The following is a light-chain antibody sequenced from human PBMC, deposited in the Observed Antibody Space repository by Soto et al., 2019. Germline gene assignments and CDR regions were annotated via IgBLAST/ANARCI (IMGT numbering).Light chain of an antibody. CDR3: QVWDSSSYYV. Sequence: SYELTKPPSVSVAPGQTARITCGGNNIGSKSVHWYQQKPGQAPVLVVYGDSDRPSGIPERFSGSNSGNTATLTISRVEAGDEADYYCQVWDSSSYYVFGTGTKVTVL. CDR2: GDS. V-gene: IGLV3-21*02. J-gene: IGLJ1*01. CDR1: NIGSKS.